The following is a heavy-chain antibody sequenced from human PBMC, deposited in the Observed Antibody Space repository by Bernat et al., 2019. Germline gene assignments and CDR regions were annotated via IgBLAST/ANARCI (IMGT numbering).Heavy chain of an antibody. CDR2: IYPGDSDT. D-gene: IGHD2-2*01. V-gene: IGHV5-51*01. Sequence: EVQLVQSGAEVKKPGESLKISCKGSGYSFTSYWIGWVRQMPGKGLEWMGIIYPGDSDTRYSPSFQGQVTISADKSISTAYLQWSSLKASDTAMYYCARRSSEGYCSSTSCYGRIFFFDYWGQGTLVTVSS. J-gene: IGHJ4*02. CDR3: ARRSSEGYCSSTSCYGRIFFFDY. CDR1: GYSFTSYW.